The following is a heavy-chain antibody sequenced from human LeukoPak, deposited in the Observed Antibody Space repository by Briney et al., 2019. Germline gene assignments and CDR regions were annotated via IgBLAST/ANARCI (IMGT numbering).Heavy chain of an antibody. D-gene: IGHD3-22*01. Sequence: SETLSLTCTVSGYSISSGYYWGWIRQPPGKGLEWIGSIYQSGSTYCNPSLKSRVTLSVDTSKNQFSLKLSSVTAADTAVYYCARHSSASDYWGQGTLVTVSS. V-gene: IGHV4-38-2*02. J-gene: IGHJ4*02. CDR3: ARHSSASDY. CDR1: GYSISSGYY. CDR2: IYQSGST.